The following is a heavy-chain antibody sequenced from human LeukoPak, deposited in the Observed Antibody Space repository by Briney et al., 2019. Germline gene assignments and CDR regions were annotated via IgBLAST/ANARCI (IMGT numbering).Heavy chain of an antibody. CDR1: GYTFTSYY. D-gene: IGHD6-6*01. V-gene: IGHV1-46*01. Sequence: ASVKVSCKASGYTFTSYYMHWVRHAPEQGLEWMGIINPSDGSTSYAQKFQGRVTMTRDMSTSTVYMELSSLRPEVTAVYYCRVYSSSNQSGYWGQGTLVTVSS. J-gene: IGHJ4*02. CDR2: INPSDGST. CDR3: RVYSSSNQSGY.